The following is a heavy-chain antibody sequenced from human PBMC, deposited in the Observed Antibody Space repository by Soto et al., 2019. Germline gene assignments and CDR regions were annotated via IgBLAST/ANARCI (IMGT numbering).Heavy chain of an antibody. CDR3: ARAPRYNWNDGDDAFDI. CDR2: ISSSSSYI. J-gene: IGHJ3*02. V-gene: IGHV3-21*01. Sequence: GGSLRLSCAASGFTFSSYSMNWVRQAPGKGLEWVSSISSSSSYIYYADSVKGRFTISRDNAKNSLYLQMNSLRAEDTAVYYCARAPRYNWNDGDDAFDIWGQGTMVTVSS. D-gene: IGHD1-1*01. CDR1: GFTFSSYS.